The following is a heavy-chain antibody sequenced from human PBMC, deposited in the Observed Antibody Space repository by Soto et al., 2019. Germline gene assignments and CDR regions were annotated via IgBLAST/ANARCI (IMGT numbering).Heavy chain of an antibody. CDR3: ARVSIPNYYYGMDV. Sequence: ASVKVSCKASGYTFTGYYMHWVRQAPGQGLEWMGWINPNSGGTNYAQKFQGRVTMTRDTSISTAYMELSRLRSDDTAVYYCARVSIPNYYYGMDVWRQGTTVTVSS. CDR2: INPNSGGT. V-gene: IGHV1-2*02. D-gene: IGHD2-21*01. J-gene: IGHJ6*02. CDR1: GYTFTGYY.